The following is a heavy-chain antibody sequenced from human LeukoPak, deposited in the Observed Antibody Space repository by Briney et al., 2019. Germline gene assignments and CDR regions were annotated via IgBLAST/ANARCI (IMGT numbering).Heavy chain of an antibody. CDR1: GGSISSYY. V-gene: IGHV4-34*01. CDR2: INHSGST. J-gene: IGHJ4*02. D-gene: IGHD3-22*01. CDR3: ARADYDSSGYYYFDY. Sequence: SETLSLTCTVSGGSISSYYWSWIRQPPGKGLEWIGEINHSGSTNYNPSLKSRVTISVDTSKNQFSLKLSSVTAADTAVYYCARADYDSSGYYYFDYWGQGTLVTVSS.